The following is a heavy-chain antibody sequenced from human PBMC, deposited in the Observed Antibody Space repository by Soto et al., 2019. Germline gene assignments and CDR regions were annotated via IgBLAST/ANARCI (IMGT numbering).Heavy chain of an antibody. D-gene: IGHD1-26*01. CDR2: IWYDGSNK. CDR1: GFIFSTYG. CDR3: ARAVGPFDY. Sequence: QVQLVESGGGVVQPGRSLRLSCAASGFIFSTYGMHWVRQAPGKGLEWVAVIWYDGSNKYYADSVRGRLTISRDNSKNTLFLQLNSLRVEDTAVYYCARAVGPFDYWGQGTLVTVSS. J-gene: IGHJ4*02. V-gene: IGHV3-33*01.